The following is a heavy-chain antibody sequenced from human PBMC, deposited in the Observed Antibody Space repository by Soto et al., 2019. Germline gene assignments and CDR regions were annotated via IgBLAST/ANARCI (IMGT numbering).Heavy chain of an antibody. Sequence: GGSLRLSCAASGFTFSSYTMNWVRQAPGKGLEWVSYISSSGTTIYYADSVKSRFTISRDNAKNSLYLQMNSLRDEDTAVYYCARDGSSNRDGYNDFDYWGQGTQVTVSS. CDR2: ISSSGTTI. J-gene: IGHJ4*02. V-gene: IGHV3-48*02. CDR3: ARDGSSNRDGYNDFDY. CDR1: GFTFSSYT. D-gene: IGHD5-12*01.